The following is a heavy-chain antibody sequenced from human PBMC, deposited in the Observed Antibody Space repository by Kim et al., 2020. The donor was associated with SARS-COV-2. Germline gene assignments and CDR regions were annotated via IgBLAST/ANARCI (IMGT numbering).Heavy chain of an antibody. V-gene: IGHV4-34*01. J-gene: IGHJ4*02. CDR2: INHSGST. D-gene: IGHD3-10*01. CDR1: GGSFSGYY. CDR3: ASDKTRGRDY. Sequence: SETLSLTCAVYGGSFSGYYWSWIRQPPGKGLEWIGEINHSGSTNYNPSLKSRVTISVDTSKNQFSLKLSSVTAADTAVYYCASDKTRGRDYWGQGTLVTVSS.